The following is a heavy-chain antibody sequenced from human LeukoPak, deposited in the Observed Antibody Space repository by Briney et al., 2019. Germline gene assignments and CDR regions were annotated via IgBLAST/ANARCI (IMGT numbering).Heavy chain of an antibody. D-gene: IGHD3-3*01. CDR2: IYPGDSDT. CDR3: ARRITIFGDGNWFDF. CDR1: GYSFTHYW. J-gene: IGHJ5*01. Sequence: RGESLKISCKASGYSFTHYWIGWVRQMPGKGLEWMGIIYPGDSDTKYSPSFQGQVTISADKSISTDYLQWSSLKASDTAMYYCARRITIFGDGNWFDFWGQGTLVTVSS. V-gene: IGHV5-51*01.